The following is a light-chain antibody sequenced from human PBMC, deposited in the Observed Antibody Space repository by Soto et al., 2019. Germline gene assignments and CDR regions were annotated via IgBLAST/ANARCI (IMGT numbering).Light chain of an antibody. V-gene: IGKV1-39*01. CDR2: AAS. Sequence: DIQMTQSPSSLSASVGDRVTITCRASQSINSFLNWYQQKPGKAPKLLINAASSLQSGVPSRFSGSGSGTDFTLTISSLQPEDFATYYCQQCDSTPQTFGTGTRVEIK. CDR3: QQCDSTPQT. CDR1: QSINSF. J-gene: IGKJ4*01.